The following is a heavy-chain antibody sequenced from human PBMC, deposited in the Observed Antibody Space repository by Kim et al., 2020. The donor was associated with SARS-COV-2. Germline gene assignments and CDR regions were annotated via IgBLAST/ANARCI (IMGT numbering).Heavy chain of an antibody. CDR1: GYTFTNYP. J-gene: IGHJ4*02. V-gene: IGHV1-46*01. Sequence: ASVKVSCKASGYTFTNYPIQWVRQAPRQGLEWMGLINPGTGFTTYPQRFQGRVSLTSDTSTSTIYMELSILRSDDTAVYYCARDPGRRISAADDFWGQGAXVTVSS. CDR3: ARDPGRRISAADDF. CDR2: INPGTGFT. D-gene: IGHD2-15*01.